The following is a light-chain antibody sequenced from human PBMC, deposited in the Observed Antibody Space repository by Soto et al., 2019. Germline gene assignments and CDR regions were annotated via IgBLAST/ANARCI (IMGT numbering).Light chain of an antibody. J-gene: IGLJ3*02. CDR3: QSYDSILSTWV. CDR1: TSNIGAGYD. V-gene: IGLV1-40*01. Sequence: QSVLTQPPSVSGAPGQRITISCTGSTSNIGAGYDVHWYQRLPGSAPKLLMYDNDNRPSGIPARLSGSKSGTSASLAITGLQAEDEADYYCQSYDSILSTWVFGGGTKLTVL. CDR2: DND.